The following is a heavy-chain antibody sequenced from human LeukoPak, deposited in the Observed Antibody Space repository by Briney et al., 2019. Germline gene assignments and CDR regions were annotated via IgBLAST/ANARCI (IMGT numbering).Heavy chain of an antibody. CDR3: TTDSEERYYYDSSGYYHH. V-gene: IGHV3-15*01. Sequence: PGGFPRLSCAASGFTFSNAWMSWVRQAPGKGLEWVGRIKSKTDGGTTDYAAPVKGRFTISRDDSKNTLYLQMNSLKTEDTAVYYCTTDSEERYYYDSSGYYHHWGQGTLVTVS. CDR1: GFTFSNAW. J-gene: IGHJ5*02. CDR2: IKSKTDGGTT. D-gene: IGHD3-22*01.